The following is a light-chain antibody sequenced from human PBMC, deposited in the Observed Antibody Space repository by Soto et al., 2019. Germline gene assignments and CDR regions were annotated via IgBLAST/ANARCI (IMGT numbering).Light chain of an antibody. J-gene: IGLJ2*01. CDR2: YEI. CDR3: HVWDIDSDQPV. V-gene: IGLV3-21*04. Sequence: SYELTQPPSVSVAPGETAKITCGGNNIGSQSVHWYQQKPGQAPVVDIVYEIDRPSGNPERFSGSNYGNTATLTITRVDAGDEADYYCHVWDIDSDQPVFGGGTKLTVL. CDR1: NIGSQS.